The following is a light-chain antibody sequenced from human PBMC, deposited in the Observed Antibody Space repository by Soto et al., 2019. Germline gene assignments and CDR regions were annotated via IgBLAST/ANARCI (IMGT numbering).Light chain of an antibody. V-gene: IGKV3-15*01. CDR1: QSVSSK. Sequence: IVMTQSPATLSVSPGERATLSCRASQSVSSKLAWYQQKPGQAPRLLIYGASTRATGVPGRFSGSGSGTEFILSISSLQSEDCAVYFCQQYNNWPLTFGGGTKVEIK. CDR3: QQYNNWPLT. CDR2: GAS. J-gene: IGKJ4*01.